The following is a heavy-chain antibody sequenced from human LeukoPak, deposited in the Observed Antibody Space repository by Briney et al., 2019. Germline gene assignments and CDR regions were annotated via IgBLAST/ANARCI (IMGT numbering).Heavy chain of an antibody. CDR3: AREHCSGGSCYSIYYYYYMDV. V-gene: IGHV4-34*01. CDR1: GGSFSDYW. CDR2: VNHSGRT. D-gene: IGHD2-15*01. Sequence: SETLSLTCAVYGGSFSDYWWTWIRQSPGKGLEWIGEVNHSGRTNYNPSLKSRVTISVDTSKNQFSLKLSSVTAADTAVYYCAREHCSGGSCYSIYYYYYMDVWGKGTTVTVSS. J-gene: IGHJ6*03.